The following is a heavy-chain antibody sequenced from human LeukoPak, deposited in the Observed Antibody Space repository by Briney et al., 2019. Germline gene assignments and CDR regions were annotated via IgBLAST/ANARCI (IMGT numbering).Heavy chain of an antibody. Sequence: PSETLSLTCTVSGGSISSYYWSWIRQPPGKGLEWIGYIYTRGSTNYNPSLKSRVTISVDTSKNQFSLKLSSVTAADTAVYYCARSYYDFWSGYYQLGYMDVWGKGTTVTVSS. J-gene: IGHJ6*03. D-gene: IGHD3-3*01. CDR3: ARSYYDFWSGYYQLGYMDV. CDR1: GGSISSYY. CDR2: IYTRGST. V-gene: IGHV4-4*09.